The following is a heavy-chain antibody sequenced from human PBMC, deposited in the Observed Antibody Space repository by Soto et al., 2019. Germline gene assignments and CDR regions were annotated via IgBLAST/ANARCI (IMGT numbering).Heavy chain of an antibody. CDR3: ARKQQFEAHFFDP. CDR1: GASISSGGYY. J-gene: IGHJ5*02. Sequence: QVQLQESGPGLVKPSQTLSLTCTVSGASISSGGYYWSWIRQLPGKGLEYIGYIFHSGSSYYNPSLKSRVTMSVATSTNQFSLKLSSVTVADTAVYYCARKQQFEAHFFDPWGQGTLVTVSS. D-gene: IGHD1-1*01. V-gene: IGHV4-31*03. CDR2: IFHSGSS.